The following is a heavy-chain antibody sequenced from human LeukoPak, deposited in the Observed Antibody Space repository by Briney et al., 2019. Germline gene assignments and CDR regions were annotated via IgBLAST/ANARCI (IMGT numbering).Heavy chain of an antibody. J-gene: IGHJ5*02. CDR1: GFTFSSYA. D-gene: IGHD2-2*01. CDR2: ISYDGNNK. CDR3: ASVVQARQYKLPHENWFDP. V-gene: IGHV3-30-3*01. Sequence: PGGSLRLSCAASGFTFSSYAMHWVRQAPGKGLEWVAVISYDGNNKYYADSVKGRFTISRDNSKNTLYLQMNSLRAEDTAVYYCASVVQARQYKLPHENWFDPWGQGTLVTVSS.